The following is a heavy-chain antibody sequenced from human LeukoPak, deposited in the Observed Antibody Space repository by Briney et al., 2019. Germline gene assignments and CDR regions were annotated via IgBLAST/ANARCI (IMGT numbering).Heavy chain of an antibody. J-gene: IGHJ5*02. V-gene: IGHV4-59*01. D-gene: IGHD2-2*01. CDR3: ASGGYCGSTSCYPNWFDP. CDR1: GGSITSYH. Sequence: SETLSLTCTVSGGSITSYHWSWIRQPRGKGLEWIGYISYSGSTNYNPSLKSRVTISVDTSKNQFSLKLSSVTAADTAVYYCASGGYCGSTSCYPNWFDPWGQGTLVTVSS. CDR2: ISYSGST.